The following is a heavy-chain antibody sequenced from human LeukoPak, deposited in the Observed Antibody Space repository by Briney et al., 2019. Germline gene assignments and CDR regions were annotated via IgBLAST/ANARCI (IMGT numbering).Heavy chain of an antibody. J-gene: IGHJ4*02. Sequence: PGGSLRLSCAASGLTFSSYAMHWVRQAPGKGLEWVAVISYDGSNKYYADSVKGRFTISRDNSKNTLYLQMNSLRAEDTAVYYCARDPDSSGWYYFDYWGQGTLVTVSS. CDR2: ISYDGSNK. CDR1: GLTFSSYA. V-gene: IGHV3-30*04. CDR3: ARDPDSSGWYYFDY. D-gene: IGHD6-19*01.